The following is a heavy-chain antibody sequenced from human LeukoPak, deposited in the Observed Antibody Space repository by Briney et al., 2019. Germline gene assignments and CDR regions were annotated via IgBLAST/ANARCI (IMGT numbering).Heavy chain of an antibody. CDR3: ARDDYSGAFDI. CDR1: GGSISSYY. CDR2: IYYSGST. D-gene: IGHD4-11*01. J-gene: IGHJ3*02. Sequence: SETLSLTCTVSGGSISSYYWSWIRQPPRKGLEWIGYIYYSGSTNYNPSLKSRVTISVDTSKNQFSLKLSSVTAADTAVYYCARDDYSGAFDIWGQGTMVTVSS. V-gene: IGHV4-59*01.